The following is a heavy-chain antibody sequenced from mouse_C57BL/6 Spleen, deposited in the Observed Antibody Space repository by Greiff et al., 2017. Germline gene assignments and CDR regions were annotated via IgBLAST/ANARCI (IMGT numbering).Heavy chain of an antibody. CDR2: ILPGSGST. CDR3: VLRRAY. V-gene: IGHV1-9*01. Sequence: QVQLQQSGAELMKPGASVKLSCKATGYTFTGYWIEWVKQRPGHGLEWIGEILPGSGSTNYNDKFKGKATFTADTSSNTADMHLSSLTTEDSAIYYSVLRRAYWGQGTLVTVSA. J-gene: IGHJ3*01. CDR1: GYTFTGYW. D-gene: IGHD2-12*01.